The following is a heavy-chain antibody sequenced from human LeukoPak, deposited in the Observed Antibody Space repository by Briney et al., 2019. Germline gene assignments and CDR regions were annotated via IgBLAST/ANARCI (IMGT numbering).Heavy chain of an antibody. J-gene: IGHJ4*02. CDR3: AREGSSYAIDY. D-gene: IGHD2-2*01. CDR2: IYYSGST. V-gene: IGHV4-31*03. CDR1: GGSIRSGGYY. Sequence: SETLSLTCTVCGGSIRSGGYYWSWIRQHPGKGLESIGYIYYSGSTYYNPSLKSRVTISVDTSKNQFSLKLSSVTAADTAVYYCAREGSSYAIDYWGQGTLVTVSS.